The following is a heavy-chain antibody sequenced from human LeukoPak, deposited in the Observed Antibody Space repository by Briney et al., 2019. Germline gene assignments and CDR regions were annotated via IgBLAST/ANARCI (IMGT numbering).Heavy chain of an antibody. CDR1: GYTFTGYY. V-gene: IGHV1-2*02. CDR2: INPNNGGT. Sequence: ASVKVSCKASGYTFTGYYMHWVRQAPGQGLEWMGWINPNNGGTNYAQKFQGRVTMTRDTSISTAYMELSRLRSDDTAVYYCAREIDTGYFDYWGQGTLVTVSS. J-gene: IGHJ4*02. D-gene: IGHD3-9*01. CDR3: AREIDTGYFDY.